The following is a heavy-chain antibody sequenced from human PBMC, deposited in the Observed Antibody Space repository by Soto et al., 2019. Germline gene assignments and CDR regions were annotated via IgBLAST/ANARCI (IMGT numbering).Heavy chain of an antibody. Sequence: ASVKVSCKASGYTFTSYTVHWVRQAPGQRLEWMGWINAGNGNTKYSQKFQGRATITRDTSASTAYMELSSLRSEDTAVYYCARDWGIAAAGTLFYFDYWGQGTLVTVSS. CDR2: INAGNGNT. CDR1: GYTFTSYT. CDR3: ARDWGIAAAGTLFYFDY. D-gene: IGHD6-13*01. J-gene: IGHJ4*02. V-gene: IGHV1-3*01.